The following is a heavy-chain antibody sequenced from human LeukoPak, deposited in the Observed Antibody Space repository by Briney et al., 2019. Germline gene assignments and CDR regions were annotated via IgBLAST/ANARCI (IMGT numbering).Heavy chain of an antibody. V-gene: IGHV1-69*04. Sequence: VASVKVSFKASGGTFSSYAISWVRQAPGQGREWMGRIIPIFGIANYAQKFQGRVTITADKSTSTAYMELSSLRSEDTAVYYCARSTKYSSSYYYYGMDVWGQGTTVTVSS. D-gene: IGHD6-6*01. CDR1: GGTFSSYA. CDR2: IIPIFGIA. CDR3: ARSTKYSSSYYYYGMDV. J-gene: IGHJ6*02.